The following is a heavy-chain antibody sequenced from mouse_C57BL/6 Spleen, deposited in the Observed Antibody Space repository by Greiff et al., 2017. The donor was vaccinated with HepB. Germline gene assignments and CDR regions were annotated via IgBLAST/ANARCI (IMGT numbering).Heavy chain of an antibody. D-gene: IGHD1-1*01. J-gene: IGHJ3*01. Sequence: QVQLQQPGAELVKPGASVKMSCKASGYTFTSYWITWVKQRPGQGLEWIGDIYPGSGSTNYNEKFKSKATLTVDTSSSTAYMQLSSLTSEDSAVYYCARRGSTVVDWFAYWGQGTLVTVSA. CDR2: IYPGSGST. CDR1: GYTFTSYW. V-gene: IGHV1-55*01. CDR3: ARRGSTVVDWFAY.